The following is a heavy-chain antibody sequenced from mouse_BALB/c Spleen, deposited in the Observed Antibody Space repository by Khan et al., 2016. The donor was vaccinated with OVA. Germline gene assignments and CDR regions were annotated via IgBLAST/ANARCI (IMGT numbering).Heavy chain of an antibody. CDR1: GFTFSSFG. CDR2: INSGSTTI. V-gene: IGHV5-17*02. J-gene: IGHJ2*01. Sequence: EVELVESGGGLVQPGGSRKLSCAASGFTFSSFGMHWVRQAPEKGLEWVAYINSGSTTIYYSDLVKGRFTISRDNPKNTLFLQMTSLRSEDTAMYCGARGTRTYWGQGTTLTVSS. CDR3: ARGTRTY. D-gene: IGHD3-3*01.